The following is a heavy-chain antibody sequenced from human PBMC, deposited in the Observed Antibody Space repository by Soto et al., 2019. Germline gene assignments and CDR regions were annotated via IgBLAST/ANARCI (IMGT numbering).Heavy chain of an antibody. V-gene: IGHV4-59*01. CDR2: IYYSGST. Sequence: PSETLSLTCTVSGGSISSYYWSWIRQPPGKGLEWIGYIYYSGSTNYNPSLKSRVTISVDTSKNQFSLKLSSVTAADTAVYYCAGDGGSGYDLGLFDYWGQGTLVTVSS. D-gene: IGHD5-12*01. CDR3: AGDGGSGYDLGLFDY. CDR1: GGSISSYY. J-gene: IGHJ4*02.